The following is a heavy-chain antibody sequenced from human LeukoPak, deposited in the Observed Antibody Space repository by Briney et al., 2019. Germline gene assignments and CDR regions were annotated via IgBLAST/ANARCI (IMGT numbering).Heavy chain of an antibody. V-gene: IGHV4-34*01. J-gene: IGHJ4*02. CDR3: ASQPHCSGGSCYPSGWGSDY. D-gene: IGHD2-15*01. Sequence: SEPLSLTCAVYGGSFSGYYWSWIRQPPGKGLEWIGEINHSGSTNYNPSLKSRVTISVDTSKNQFSLKLSSVTAADTAVYYCASQPHCSGGSCYPSGWGSDYWGQGTLVTVSS. CDR2: INHSGST. CDR1: GGSFSGYY.